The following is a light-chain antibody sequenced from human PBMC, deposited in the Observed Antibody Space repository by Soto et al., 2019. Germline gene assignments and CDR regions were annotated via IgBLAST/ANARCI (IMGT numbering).Light chain of an antibody. CDR1: QGIGSY. J-gene: IGKJ1*01. V-gene: IGKV1D-16*01. CDR2: ATS. Sequence: DIQMTQSPSSVSASVGDRVTITCRASQGIGSYLAWYQQKPGKVPNLLIYATSSLQSGVPSRFSGSGSGTDFTLTISSLQPDDFATYYCQQYNSYAGTFGQGTKVEIK. CDR3: QQYNSYAGT.